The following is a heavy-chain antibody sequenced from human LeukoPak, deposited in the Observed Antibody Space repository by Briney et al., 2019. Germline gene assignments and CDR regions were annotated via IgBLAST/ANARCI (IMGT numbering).Heavy chain of an antibody. J-gene: IGHJ4*02. CDR1: GFTFSSYA. D-gene: IGHD3-9*01. CDR2: ISGSGGST. CDR3: AKPSLDRYFDWLFPNVYYFDY. V-gene: IGHV3-23*01. Sequence: GGSLRLSCAASGFTFSSYAMSWVRQAPGKGLEWVSAISGSGGSTYYADSVKGRFTISRDNSKNTLYLQMNSLRAEDTAVYYCAKPSLDRYFDWLFPNVYYFDYWGQGTLVTVSS.